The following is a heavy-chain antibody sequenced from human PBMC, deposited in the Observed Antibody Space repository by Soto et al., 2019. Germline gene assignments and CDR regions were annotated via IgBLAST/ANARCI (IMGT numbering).Heavy chain of an antibody. CDR1: GGSISSYY. CDR3: ARSYYGSGSYIYGMDV. Sequence: LSLTCTVSGGSISSYYWSWIRQPPGKGLEWIGYIYYSGSTNYNPSLKSRVTISVDTSKNQFSLKLSSVTAADTAVYYCARSYYGSGSYIYGMDVWGQGTTVTVSS. J-gene: IGHJ6*02. V-gene: IGHV4-59*01. CDR2: IYYSGST. D-gene: IGHD3-10*01.